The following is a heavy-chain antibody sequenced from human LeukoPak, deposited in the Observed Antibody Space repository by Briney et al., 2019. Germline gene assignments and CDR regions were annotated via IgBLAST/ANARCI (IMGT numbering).Heavy chain of an antibody. J-gene: IGHJ4*02. CDR1: GFTVSGTY. Sequence: GGSLRLSCAASGFTVSGTYMNWVRQAPGKGLEWVSVIYARGSIFYADSVRGRFTISRDNSKNTLYLQMNSLRAEDTAVYYCAKDRYYYDSSGSIYFDYWGQGTLVTVSS. D-gene: IGHD3-22*01. V-gene: IGHV3-66*03. CDR2: IYARGSI. CDR3: AKDRYYYDSSGSIYFDY.